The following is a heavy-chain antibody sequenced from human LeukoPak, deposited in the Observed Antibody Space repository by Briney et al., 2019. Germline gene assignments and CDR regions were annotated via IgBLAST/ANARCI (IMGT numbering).Heavy chain of an antibody. CDR1: GFTFSSYG. CDR3: ARAGAAGTHLDY. D-gene: IGHD6-13*01. CDR2: ISYDGSNK. J-gene: IGHJ4*02. V-gene: IGHV3-30*19. Sequence: GGSLRLSCAASGFTFSSYGMHWVRQAPGKGLEWVAVISYDGSNKYYADSVKGRFTISRDNSKNTLYPQMNSLRAEDTAVYYCARAGAAGTHLDYWGQGTLVTVSS.